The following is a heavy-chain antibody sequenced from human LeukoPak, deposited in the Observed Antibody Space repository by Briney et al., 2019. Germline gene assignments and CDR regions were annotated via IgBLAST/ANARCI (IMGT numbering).Heavy chain of an antibody. V-gene: IGHV1-18*01. CDR2: ISAYNGNA. D-gene: IGHD3-22*01. CDR3: AREDSIMYYFDY. CDR1: GYTFTSYG. J-gene: IGHJ4*02. Sequence: ASVKVSCKASGYTFTSYGISWVRQAPGQGLEWMGWISAYNGNANYAQKLQGRVTMTTDTSTSTAYMELRSLRSDDTAVYYCAREDSIMYYFDYWGQGTLVTVSS.